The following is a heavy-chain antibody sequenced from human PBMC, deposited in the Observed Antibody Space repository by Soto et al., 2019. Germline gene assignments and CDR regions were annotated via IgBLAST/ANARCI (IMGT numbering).Heavy chain of an antibody. Sequence: ASVKVSCKASGGTFSSYAISWVRQAPGQGLEWMGVIIPIFGTANYAQKFQGRVTITADKSTSTAYMELSSLRSEDTAVYYCARDQLYSSSWYGGWFDPGGQGTLVTVSS. CDR2: IIPIFGTA. J-gene: IGHJ5*02. D-gene: IGHD6-13*01. CDR1: GGTFSSYA. CDR3: ARDQLYSSSWYGGWFDP. V-gene: IGHV1-69*06.